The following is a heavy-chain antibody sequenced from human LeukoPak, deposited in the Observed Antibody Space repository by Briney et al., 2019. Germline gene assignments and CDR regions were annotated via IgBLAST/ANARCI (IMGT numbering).Heavy chain of an antibody. Sequence: ASVKVSCKASGYTFTDYYVHWVRQVPGQGFEWMGWSNPKSGGTNYAQRFQGRVTMTRDTSISTVYMELRRLRVDDTAVYYCARDFDTSCYYAGQWGQGTLVTVSS. CDR3: ARDFDTSCYYAGQ. J-gene: IGHJ4*02. CDR1: GYTFTDYY. CDR2: SNPKSGGT. D-gene: IGHD3-22*01. V-gene: IGHV1-2*02.